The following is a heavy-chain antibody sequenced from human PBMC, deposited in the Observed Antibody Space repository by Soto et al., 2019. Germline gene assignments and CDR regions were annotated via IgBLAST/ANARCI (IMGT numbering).Heavy chain of an antibody. CDR2: IYHSGST. CDR3: ASPNSGRYYYFDY. D-gene: IGHD1-26*01. CDR1: GDSVSSGVYY. J-gene: IGHJ4*02. V-gene: IGHV4-61*08. Sequence: QVQLRESGPGLVKPSETLSLTCAVSGDSVSSGVYYWSWIRQPPGKGLEWIGFIYHSGSTNYNPPRKSRHTISVDTSKNQFSLKLTSVTAADTAVYYCASPNSGRYYYFDYWGQGTLVTVSS.